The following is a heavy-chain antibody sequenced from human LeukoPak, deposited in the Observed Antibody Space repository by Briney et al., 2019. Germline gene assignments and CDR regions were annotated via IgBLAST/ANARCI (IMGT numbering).Heavy chain of an antibody. CDR2: AYWNNDK. CDR3: AHKGRGSGSYTM. V-gene: IGHV2-5*01. D-gene: IGHD3-10*01. CDR1: GFSLSTSGVG. J-gene: IGHJ4*02. Sequence: SGPTLVNPTQTLTLTCTFSGFSLSTSGVGVGWIRQPPGKALEWLAVAYWNNDKSYSPSLKSRLTITKDTSKNQVVLKMTNVDPVDTATYYCAHKGRGSGSYTMWGQGTLVTVSS.